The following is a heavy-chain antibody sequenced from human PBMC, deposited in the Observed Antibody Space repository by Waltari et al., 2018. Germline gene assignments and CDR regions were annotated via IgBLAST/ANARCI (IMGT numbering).Heavy chain of an antibody. CDR1: GYTFTSYA. J-gene: IGHJ5*02. CDR3: AREGRDYDFWSGYLNWFDP. CDR2: INAGNGNT. V-gene: IGHV1-3*01. Sequence: QVQLVQSGAEVKKPGASVKVSCKASGYTFTSYAMHWVRQAPGQRLEWMGWINAGNGNTKYSQKFQCRVTITRDTSASTAYMELSSLRSEDTAVYYCAREGRDYDFWSGYLNWFDPWGQGTLVTVSS. D-gene: IGHD3-3*01.